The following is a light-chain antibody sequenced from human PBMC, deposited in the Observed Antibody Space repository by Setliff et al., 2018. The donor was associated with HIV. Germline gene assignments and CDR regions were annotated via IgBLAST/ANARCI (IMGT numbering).Light chain of an antibody. CDR1: NIGSAS. V-gene: IGLV3-21*04. CDR3: QVWDSSSDHPYV. J-gene: IGLJ1*01. CDR2: YDS. Sequence: SYELTQPPSVSVAPGKTARITCEGNNIGSASVHWYQQKPGQAPVVVIYYDSDQPSGIPERFSGSNSGNMATLTISRVEAGDEADYYCQVWDSSSDHPYVFGTGTKVTVL.